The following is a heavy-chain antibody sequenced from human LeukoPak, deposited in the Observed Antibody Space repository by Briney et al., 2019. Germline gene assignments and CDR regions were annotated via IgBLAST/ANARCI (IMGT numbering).Heavy chain of an antibody. V-gene: IGHV4-59*01. J-gene: IGHJ3*02. CDR2: IYYSGIT. CDR3: ARDSRRELLHAFDI. D-gene: IGHD1-26*01. CDR1: GGSISTYY. Sequence: SETLSLTCTISGGSISTYYWSWIRQPPGKGLEWIGYIYYSGITNYNPSLKSRVTISVDTSKNQFSLKLSSVTAADTAVYYCARDSRRELLHAFDIWGQGTMVTVSS.